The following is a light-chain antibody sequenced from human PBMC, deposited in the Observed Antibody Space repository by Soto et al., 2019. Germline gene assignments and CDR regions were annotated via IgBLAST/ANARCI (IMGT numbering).Light chain of an antibody. V-gene: IGLV1-40*01. J-gene: IGLJ1*01. CDR3: QYYDSSLSGYV. Sequence: QSVLTQPPSVSGAPGQRVTISCTGSSSNIGAGYDVHWYQQLPGTAPKLLIYGNSNRPSGVPDRFSGSKSVTSASLAITGLQAEDEADYYCQYYDSSLSGYVFGTGTKLTVL. CDR1: SSNIGAGYD. CDR2: GNS.